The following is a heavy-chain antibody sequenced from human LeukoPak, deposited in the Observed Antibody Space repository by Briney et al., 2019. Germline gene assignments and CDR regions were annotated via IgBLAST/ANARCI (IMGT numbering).Heavy chain of an antibody. Sequence: GESLKISCKGSGYSFTNYWIGWVRQMPGKGLEWMGIIYPGDSDTRYSPSFQGLVTISADKSISTAYLQWSSLKASDTAMFYCARRGSGYSSSWYYPFDYWGQGTLVTVSS. CDR1: GYSFTNYW. V-gene: IGHV5-51*01. CDR2: IYPGDSDT. D-gene: IGHD6-13*01. CDR3: ARRGSGYSSSWYYPFDY. J-gene: IGHJ4*02.